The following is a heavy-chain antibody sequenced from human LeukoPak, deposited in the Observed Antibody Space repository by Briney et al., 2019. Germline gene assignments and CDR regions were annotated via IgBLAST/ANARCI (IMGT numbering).Heavy chain of an antibody. Sequence: GGSLRLSCAASGFTFSGDWMHWVRQAPGKGLVWVSRINSDGSSTTYADSVKGRFTISRDNTRNTLYLQMNSLRAEDTAVYYCGRHRIAVAGRGAFDIWGQAATVTVSS. CDR2: INSDGSST. J-gene: IGHJ3*02. CDR1: GFTFSGDW. V-gene: IGHV3-74*01. CDR3: GRHRIAVAGRGAFDI. D-gene: IGHD6-19*01.